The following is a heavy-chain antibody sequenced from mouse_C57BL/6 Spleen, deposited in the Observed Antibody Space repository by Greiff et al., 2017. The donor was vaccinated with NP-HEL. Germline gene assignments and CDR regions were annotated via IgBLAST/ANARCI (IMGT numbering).Heavy chain of an antibody. CDR1: GFTFSDYG. J-gene: IGHJ2*01. V-gene: IGHV5-17*01. CDR3: ARTSYYSHFDY. Sequence: EVKLMESGGGLVKPGGSLKLSCAASGFTFSDYGMHWVRQAPEKGLEWVAYISSGSSTIYYADTVKGRFTISRDNAKNTLFLQMTSLRSEDTAMYYCARTSYYSHFDYWGQGTTLTVSS. CDR2: ISSGSSTI. D-gene: IGHD2-12*01.